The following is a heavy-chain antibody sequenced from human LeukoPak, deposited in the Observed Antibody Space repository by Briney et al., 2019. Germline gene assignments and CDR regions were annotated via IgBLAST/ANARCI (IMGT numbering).Heavy chain of an antibody. D-gene: IGHD3-3*01. CDR3: AREEPYYDFWSGYYTLGSPSGMDV. CDR2: IKQDGSEK. Sequence: GGSLRLSCAASGFIFTGYFMSWVRQAPGKGLEWVANIKQDGSEKYYVDSVKGRFTISRDNAKNSLYLQMNSLRAEDTAVYYCAREEPYYDFWSGYYTLGSPSGMDVWGQGTTVTVSS. J-gene: IGHJ6*02. CDR1: GFIFTGYF. V-gene: IGHV3-7*01.